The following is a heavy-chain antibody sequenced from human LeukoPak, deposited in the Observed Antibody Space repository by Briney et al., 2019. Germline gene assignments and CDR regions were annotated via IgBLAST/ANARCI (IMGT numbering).Heavy chain of an antibody. CDR1: GASITNDNW. Sequence: SGTLSLTCAVSGASITNDNWWSWVRQTPGKGLEWIGEIYHSGSTSYNPSLKNRVTISVDKSNNRFSLRLTSVTAADTAMYYCAANGWYCLGHWGQGALVTVSS. D-gene: IGHD6-19*01. CDR2: IYHSGST. J-gene: IGHJ1*01. V-gene: IGHV4-4*02. CDR3: AANGWYCLGH.